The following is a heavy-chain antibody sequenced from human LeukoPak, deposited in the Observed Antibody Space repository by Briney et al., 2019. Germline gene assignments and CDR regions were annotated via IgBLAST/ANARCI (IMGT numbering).Heavy chain of an antibody. CDR1: GYTFIGHY. J-gene: IGHJ4*02. D-gene: IGHD2-2*01. Sequence: ASVKVSCKASGYTFIGHYIHWVRQAPGQGLEWMGRINPNSGDTSYAQKFRGRVTMTRDTSISTAYMELSRLTSDDTAVYYCARDLIGCSATGCFFDYWGQGTLVTASS. CDR2: INPNSGDT. V-gene: IGHV1-2*06. CDR3: ARDLIGCSATGCFFDY.